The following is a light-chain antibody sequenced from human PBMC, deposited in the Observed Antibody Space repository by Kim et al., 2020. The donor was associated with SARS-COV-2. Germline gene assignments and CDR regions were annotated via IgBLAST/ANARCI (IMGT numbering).Light chain of an antibody. CDR3: QTWGTGLWV. CDR1: SGHSSYA. CDR2: LNSDGSH. Sequence: QLVLTQSPSASASLGASVKLTCTLSSGHSSYAIAWHQQQPEKGPRYLMKLNSDGSHSKGDGIPDRFSCSSSGAERYLTISSLQSEDEADYYCQTWGTGLWVFGGGTQLTVL. V-gene: IGLV4-69*01. J-gene: IGLJ3*02.